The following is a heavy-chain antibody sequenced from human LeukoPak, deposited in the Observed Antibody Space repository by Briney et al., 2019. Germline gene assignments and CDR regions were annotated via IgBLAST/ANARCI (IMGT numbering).Heavy chain of an antibody. Sequence: KPSETLSLTCTVSGGSISSYYWSWIRQPPGKGLEWIGYIYYSGSTNYNPSLKSRVTISVDTSKNQFSLKLSSVTAAGTAVYYCARDGGSLYYYGMDVWGQGTTVTVSS. J-gene: IGHJ6*02. V-gene: IGHV4-59*01. D-gene: IGHD1-14*01. CDR1: GGSISSYY. CDR3: ARDGGSLYYYGMDV. CDR2: IYYSGST.